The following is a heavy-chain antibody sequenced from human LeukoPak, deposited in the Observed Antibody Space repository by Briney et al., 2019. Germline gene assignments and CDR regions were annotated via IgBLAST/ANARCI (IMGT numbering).Heavy chain of an antibody. Sequence: SVKVSCKASGGTFSSYAISWVRQAPGQGLEWMGGIIPIFGTANYAQKFQGRVTITADESTSTAYMELSSLRSEDTTVYYCARARFDIVVVVAAQPRRNYYYGMDVWGQGTTVTVSS. D-gene: IGHD2-15*01. CDR1: GGTFSSYA. V-gene: IGHV1-69*13. J-gene: IGHJ6*02. CDR3: ARARFDIVVVVAAQPRRNYYYGMDV. CDR2: IIPIFGTA.